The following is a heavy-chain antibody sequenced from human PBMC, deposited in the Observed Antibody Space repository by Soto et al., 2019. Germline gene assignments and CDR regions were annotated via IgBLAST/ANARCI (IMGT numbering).Heavy chain of an antibody. CDR2: ISDGGDLI. D-gene: IGHD2-15*01. J-gene: IGHJ4*02. CDR1: GFPFSNHA. Sequence: GGSLRLSCAASGFPFSNHAMSWVRQAPGKGLEWVSGISDGGDLIYYADSVKGRFSMSRDNSENMLYLQMTNLRAEDTAIYFCAKRQGTGLAAKNFDFWGQGXLVTVYS. CDR3: AKRQGTGLAAKNFDF. V-gene: IGHV3-23*01.